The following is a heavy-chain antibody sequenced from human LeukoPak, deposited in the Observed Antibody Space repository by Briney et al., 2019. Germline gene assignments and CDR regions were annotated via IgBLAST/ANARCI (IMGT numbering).Heavy chain of an antibody. J-gene: IGHJ5*02. Sequence: GGSLRLSCRTSGFTFGYHAMTWVRQAPGKGLQWVGSIKSTPFGAATEYAASVKARFIISRDDSKSIAYLQMNSLKTEDTAVYYCVRVTDEKLPSATGWLDPWGQGTLVTVSS. CDR1: GFTFGYHA. CDR2: IKSTPFGAAT. V-gene: IGHV3-49*04. CDR3: VRVTDEKLPSATGWLDP. D-gene: IGHD2-21*02.